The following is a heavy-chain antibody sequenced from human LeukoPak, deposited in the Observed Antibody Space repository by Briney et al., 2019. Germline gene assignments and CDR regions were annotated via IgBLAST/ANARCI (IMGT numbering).Heavy chain of an antibody. D-gene: IGHD4-17*01. CDR3: ARLPLTTVIYYGMDV. V-gene: IGHV5-51*01. J-gene: IGHJ6*02. Sequence: GESLKISCKGSGYSFTSYCIGWVRQMPGKGLEWMGIIYPGDSDTRYSPSFQGQVTISADKSISTAYLQWSSLKASDTAMYYCARLPLTTVIYYGMDVWGQGTTVTVSS. CDR2: IYPGDSDT. CDR1: GYSFTSYC.